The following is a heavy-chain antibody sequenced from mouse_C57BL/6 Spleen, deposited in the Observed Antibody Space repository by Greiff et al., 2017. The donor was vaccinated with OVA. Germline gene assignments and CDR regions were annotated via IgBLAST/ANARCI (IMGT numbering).Heavy chain of an antibody. CDR1: GYTFTDYN. V-gene: IGHV1-18*01. Sequence: VQLQQSGPELVKPGASVKIPCKASGYTFTDYNMDWVKQSHGKSLEWIGDINPNNGGTIYNQKFKGKATLTVDKSSSTAYMELRSLTSEETAVYYCAKRDSKGDYYAMDYWGQGTSVTVSS. J-gene: IGHJ4*01. CDR2: INPNNGGT. CDR3: AKRDSKGDYYAMDY. D-gene: IGHD2-5*01.